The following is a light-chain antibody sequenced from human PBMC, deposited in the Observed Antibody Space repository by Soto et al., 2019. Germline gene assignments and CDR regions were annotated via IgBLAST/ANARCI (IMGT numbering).Light chain of an antibody. Sequence: QSALTQPASVSGSPGQPITISCSGTGSDVGAYNYVSWYQQHPAKAPKLMIYDVSNRPSGVFDRFSGSKSGNTASLTISGLQAEDEADYYCYSYTSSSTYVFGSGTKVTVL. CDR3: YSYTSSSTYV. CDR1: GSDVGAYNY. J-gene: IGLJ1*01. CDR2: DVS. V-gene: IGLV2-14*01.